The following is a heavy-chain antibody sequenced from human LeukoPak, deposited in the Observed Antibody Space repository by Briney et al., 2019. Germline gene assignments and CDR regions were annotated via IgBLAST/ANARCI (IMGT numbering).Heavy chain of an antibody. V-gene: IGHV3-23*01. CDR2: IGGSGDKT. CDR3: VRRGDASSGWGDHDF. CDR1: GFTFGSAA. J-gene: IGHJ4*02. Sequence: GGSLRLSCVASGFTFGSAAMSWVRQAPGKGLEWVSTIGGSGDKTFYADSVKGRFTISRDNSKNMVHLQMNSLTGEDTALYYCVRRGDASSGWGDHDFWGQGALVTVSS. D-gene: IGHD6-19*01.